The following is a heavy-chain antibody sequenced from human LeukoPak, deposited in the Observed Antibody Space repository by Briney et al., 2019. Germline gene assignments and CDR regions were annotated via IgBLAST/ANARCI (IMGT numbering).Heavy chain of an antibody. D-gene: IGHD5-18*01. CDR1: GGSISSYY. CDR3: ARQPPDTAMVTFDY. J-gene: IGHJ4*02. Sequence: PSETLSLTCTVSGGSISSYYWSWIRQPPGKGLEWIGYIYYSGSTNYNPSLKSRVTISVDTSKNQFSLKLSSVTAADTAVYYCARQPPDTAMVTFDYWGQGTLVTVSS. V-gene: IGHV4-59*08. CDR2: IYYSGST.